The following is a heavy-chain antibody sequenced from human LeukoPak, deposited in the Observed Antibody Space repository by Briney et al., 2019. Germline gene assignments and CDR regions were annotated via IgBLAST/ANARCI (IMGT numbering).Heavy chain of an antibody. D-gene: IGHD6-13*01. Sequence: SETLSLTCAVYGGSFSGYYWSWIRQPPGKGLEWIGEINHSGSTNYNPSLKSRVTISVDTSKNQFSLKLSSVTAADTAVYYCARGRHRPQGIYGMDVWGQGTTVTVSS. CDR3: ARGRHRPQGIYGMDV. J-gene: IGHJ6*02. V-gene: IGHV4-34*01. CDR2: INHSGST. CDR1: GGSFSGYY.